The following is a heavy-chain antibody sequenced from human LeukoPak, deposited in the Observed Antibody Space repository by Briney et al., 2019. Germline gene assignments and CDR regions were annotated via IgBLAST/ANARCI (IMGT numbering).Heavy chain of an antibody. CDR1: GFTFSTYW. CDR2: LSPDGSSS. CDR3: ARDRPYFDY. J-gene: IGHJ4*02. Sequence: GGSLRLSCAASGFTFSTYWMHWVRQAPGKGLVWVSRLSPDGSSSIYADSVKGRFTISRDNSKNTLYLQMNSLRAEDTAVYYCARDRPYFDYWGQGTLVTVSS. V-gene: IGHV3-74*01.